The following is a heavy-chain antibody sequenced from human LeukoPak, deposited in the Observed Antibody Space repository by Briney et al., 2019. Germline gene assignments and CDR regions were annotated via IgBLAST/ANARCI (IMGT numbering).Heavy chain of an antibody. J-gene: IGHJ4*02. CDR1: GGSITNNNFY. D-gene: IGHD3-22*01. Sequence: SETLSLTCTVSGGSITNNNFYWSWIRQHPGTGLEWIGYIYYSGSTYYNPSLKSRVTISVDTSKNQFSLKLSSVTAADTAVYYCARGPDPDSSGYYPFDYWGQGTLVTVSS. CDR3: ARGPDPDSSGYYPFDY. V-gene: IGHV4-31*03. CDR2: IYYSGST.